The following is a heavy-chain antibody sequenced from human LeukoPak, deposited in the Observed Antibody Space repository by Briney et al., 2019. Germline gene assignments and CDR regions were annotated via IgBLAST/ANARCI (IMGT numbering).Heavy chain of an antibody. D-gene: IGHD4-11*01. CDR3: ARSPYRHFAY. CDR2: IYYSGST. V-gene: IGHV4-59*08. Sequence: SETLSLTCTVSGGSISSYYWSWIRQPPGKGLEWIGYIYYSGSTNYNPSLKSRVTISVDTSKNQFSLKLSSVTAADTAVYYCARSPYRHFAYWGQGTLVTVSS. CDR1: GGSISSYY. J-gene: IGHJ4*02.